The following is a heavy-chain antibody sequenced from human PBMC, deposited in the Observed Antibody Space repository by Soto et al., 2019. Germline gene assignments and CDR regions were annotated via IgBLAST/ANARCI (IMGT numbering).Heavy chain of an antibody. CDR1: AFTFSSYA. CDR3: AKEYGDYFYYGMDV. J-gene: IGHJ6*02. CDR2: ISGGGSNT. V-gene: IGHV3-23*01. D-gene: IGHD4-17*01. Sequence: EVQLLESGGGLVQPGGSLRLSCAASAFTFSSYAMSWVRQAPGKGLEWVSAISGGGSNTYYADSVKGRFTISRDNSKNTLYLQINSLRVEDTAVYFCAKEYGDYFYYGMDVWGQGTTVTVSS.